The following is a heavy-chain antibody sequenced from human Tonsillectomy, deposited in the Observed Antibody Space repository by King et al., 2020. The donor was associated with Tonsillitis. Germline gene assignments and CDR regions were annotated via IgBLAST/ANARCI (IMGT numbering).Heavy chain of an antibody. CDR1: GGTFSSYA. D-gene: IGHD3-22*01. J-gene: IGHJ2*01. CDR2: IIPILGIA. V-gene: IGHV1-69*09. CDR3: AREGDSNEYYYVEGGYFDL. Sequence: GQLVQSGAEVKKPGSSVKVSCKASGGTFSSYAISWVRQAPGQGLEWMGRIIPILGIANYAQKFKGRVTITADKSTSTAYMELSSLRAEDTAVYYCAREGDSNEYYYVEGGYFDLWGRGTLVTVSS.